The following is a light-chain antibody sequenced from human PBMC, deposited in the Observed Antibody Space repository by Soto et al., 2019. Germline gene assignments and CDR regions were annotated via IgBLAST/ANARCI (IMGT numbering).Light chain of an antibody. CDR2: AAS. Sequence: DIQMTQSPSSLSASVGDRVTITCRASQSISSYLNWYQQKPGKAPKLLIYAASSLQSEVPSRFSGSGSGTDFTLTISSLQPEDFAVYYCQQYNNWPLTFGGGPRWRSN. CDR1: QSISSY. CDR3: QQYNNWPLT. J-gene: IGKJ4*01. V-gene: IGKV1-39*01.